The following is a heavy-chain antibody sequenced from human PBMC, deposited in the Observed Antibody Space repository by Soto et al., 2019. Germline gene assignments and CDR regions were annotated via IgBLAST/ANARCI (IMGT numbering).Heavy chain of an antibody. CDR2: IIPIFGTA. V-gene: IGHV1-69*13. Sequence: SVKVSCKASGGTFSSYAISWVRQAPGQGLEWMGGIIPIFGTANYAQKFQGRVTITADESTSTAYMELSSLRYEDTAVYYCARTPGDILTGYYRELWFDPWGQGTLVTVSS. J-gene: IGHJ5*02. CDR3: ARTPGDILTGYYRELWFDP. D-gene: IGHD3-9*01. CDR1: GGTFSSYA.